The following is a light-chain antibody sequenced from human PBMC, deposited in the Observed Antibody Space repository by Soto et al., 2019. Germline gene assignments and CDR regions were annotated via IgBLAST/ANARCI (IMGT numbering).Light chain of an antibody. CDR1: QDISDY. CDR3: QQFNVYPLT. Sequence: DIPLTQSPSFLSASVGDRVTITCRASQDISDYLAWYQQKPGKAPKLLIYTASILQSGVPSRFSGSASGTQFTLTISSLQPEDFATYYCQQFNVYPLTFGGGTQVEIK. CDR2: TAS. J-gene: IGKJ4*01. V-gene: IGKV1-9*01.